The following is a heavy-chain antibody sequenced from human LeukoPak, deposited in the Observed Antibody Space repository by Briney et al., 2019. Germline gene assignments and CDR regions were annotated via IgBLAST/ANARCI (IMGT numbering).Heavy chain of an antibody. CDR2: ILYDGSDQ. Sequence: GRSLRLSCAASGFTFSNSAMHWVRQASGKGLEWVALILYDGSDQYYADSVKGRFTISRDNSRNTLYLQMNSLRAEDTAVYYCARHCSSGWFDSWGQGTLVTVSS. D-gene: IGHD6-19*01. V-gene: IGHV3-33*05. CDR1: GFTFSNSA. J-gene: IGHJ5*01. CDR3: ARHCSSGWFDS.